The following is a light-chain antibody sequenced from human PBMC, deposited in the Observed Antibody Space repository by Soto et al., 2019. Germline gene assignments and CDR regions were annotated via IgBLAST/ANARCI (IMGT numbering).Light chain of an antibody. CDR1: SSDVGGYNY. V-gene: IGLV2-14*01. CDR2: EVS. CDR3: SSYISSSIDYV. Sequence: QSALTQPASVSGSPGQSITISCTGTSSDVGGYNYVSWYQQHPGKAPKLMIYEVSNRPSGVSNRFSGSKSGNTASLTISGLQAEDEADYYCSSYISSSIDYVFGTGTKVIVL. J-gene: IGLJ1*01.